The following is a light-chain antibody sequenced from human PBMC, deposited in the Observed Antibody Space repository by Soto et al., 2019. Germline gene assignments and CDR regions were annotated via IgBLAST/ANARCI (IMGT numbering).Light chain of an antibody. V-gene: IGKV1-9*01. J-gene: IGKJ2*01. CDR3: QQLNSDWYA. Sequence: DIQLTQSPSFASVGDRVTITCRASQGISTYLAWYLQRPGKAPKLLIYGASTLQSGVPSRFSGSGSGTEFTLTISSLQPEDFGTYYCQQLNSDWYAFGQGTKLEIK. CDR1: QGISTY. CDR2: GAS.